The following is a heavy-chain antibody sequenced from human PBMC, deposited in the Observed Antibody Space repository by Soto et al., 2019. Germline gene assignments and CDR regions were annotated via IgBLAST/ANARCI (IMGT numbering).Heavy chain of an antibody. V-gene: IGHV2-5*02. D-gene: IGHD1-26*01. CDR3: AHDSVGAPPWGNYFDY. Sequence: QITLKESGPTLVKPTQTLTLIYTSSGFSISTSGVGVGWFRQPPGKSLEWLALIYWDDDKRYSPSPKCRLTITKDTSKNQVVLTMTNMDPVDTATYYCAHDSVGAPPWGNYFDYWGQGTLVTVSS. CDR2: IYWDDDK. CDR1: GFSISTSGVG. J-gene: IGHJ4*02.